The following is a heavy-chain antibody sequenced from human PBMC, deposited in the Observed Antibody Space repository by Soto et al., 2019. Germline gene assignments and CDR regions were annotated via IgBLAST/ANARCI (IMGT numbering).Heavy chain of an antibody. CDR2: ISGSGGST. Sequence: GGSLRLSCAASGFTFSSYAMSWVRQAPGKGLEWVSAISGSGGSTYYADSVKGRFTISRDNSKNTLYLQMNSLRAEDTAVYYCAKGGNGSSSDYYYYGMDVWGQGTTVTVSS. V-gene: IGHV3-23*01. CDR1: GFTFSSYA. CDR3: AKGGNGSSSDYYYYGMDV. J-gene: IGHJ6*02. D-gene: IGHD6-6*01.